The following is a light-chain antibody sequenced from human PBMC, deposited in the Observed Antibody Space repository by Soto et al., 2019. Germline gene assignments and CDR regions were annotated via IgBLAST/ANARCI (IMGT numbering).Light chain of an antibody. Sequence: QSALTQPPSVSGAPGQRVTISCTGSRSNIGAGYDVHWYQQLPGTAPKLLIYGNSNRPSGVPDRFSGSKSGTSASLAITGLQAEDEADYYCQSYDSSLSAFYVFGTGTKVTVL. V-gene: IGLV1-40*01. CDR3: QSYDSSLSAFYV. CDR2: GNS. CDR1: RSNIGAGYD. J-gene: IGLJ1*01.